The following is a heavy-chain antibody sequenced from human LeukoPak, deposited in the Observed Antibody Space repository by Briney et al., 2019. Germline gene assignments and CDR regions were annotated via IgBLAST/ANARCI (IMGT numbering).Heavy chain of an antibody. CDR2: IYSGGST. V-gene: IGHV3-66*01. CDR3: ARGAGLRYLGFDAFDI. J-gene: IGHJ3*02. Sequence: GGSLRLSCAASGFTVSSNYMSWVRQAPGKGLEWVSVIYSGGSTYYADSVKGRFTISRDNSKNTLYLQMNSLRAEDTAVYYCARGAGLRYLGFDAFDIWGQGTMVTVSS. CDR1: GFTVSSNY. D-gene: IGHD3-9*01.